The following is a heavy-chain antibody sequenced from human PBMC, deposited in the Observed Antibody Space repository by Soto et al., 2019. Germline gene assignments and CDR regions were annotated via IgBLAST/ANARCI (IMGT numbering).Heavy chain of an antibody. CDR3: TRGITLIRGVIPPGYYYGMDV. CDR1: GGTFSSYA. CDR2: FNPIFETA. V-gene: IGHV1-69*01. J-gene: IGHJ6*02. Sequence: QVQLVQSGAEVKKPGSSVKVSCHASGGTFSSYAISWVRQAPGQGLEWMGGFNPIFETANYAQKFQGRVTITADESTNTAYMDLSSLRSEDTAVYYCTRGITLIRGVIPPGYYYGMDVWGQGTTVAVSS. D-gene: IGHD3-10*01.